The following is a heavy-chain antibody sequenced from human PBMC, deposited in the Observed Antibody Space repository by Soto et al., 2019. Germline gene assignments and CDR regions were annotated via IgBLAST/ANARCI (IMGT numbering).Heavy chain of an antibody. CDR2: ISYDGSKK. D-gene: IGHD4-17*01. V-gene: IGHV3-30-3*01. CDR1: GFTFSHYP. CDR3: ARGPGRVTTFGGFDV. Sequence: QVQLAESGGGVVQPGRSLRLSCAASGFTFSHYPMHWVRQAPGKGLEWVAVISYDGSKKYYADSVEGRFTISRDNTKNMVDLQMNSRRGDDTAVYCCARGPGRVTTFGGFDVWGQGTTVNVSS. J-gene: IGHJ6*01.